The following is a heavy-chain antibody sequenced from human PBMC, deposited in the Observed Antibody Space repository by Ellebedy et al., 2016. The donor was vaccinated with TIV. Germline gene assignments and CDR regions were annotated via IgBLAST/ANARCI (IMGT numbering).Heavy chain of an antibody. CDR1: GFTFSAYG. J-gene: IGHJ5*01. D-gene: IGHD3-22*01. Sequence: GGSLRLSXAASGFTFSAYGIHWVRQVPGKGLEWVAGISYDGSLKYYGDPVKGRFTVSRDDSKNTLDLQMNSLRAEDSALYYCAKDAGREVYYPLLSYFFDSWGQGTLVTVSS. V-gene: IGHV3-30*18. CDR2: ISYDGSLK. CDR3: AKDAGREVYYPLLSYFFDS.